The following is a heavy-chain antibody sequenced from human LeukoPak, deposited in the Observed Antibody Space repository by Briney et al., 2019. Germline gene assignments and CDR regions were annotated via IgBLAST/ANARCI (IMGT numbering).Heavy chain of an antibody. J-gene: IGHJ4*02. CDR2: ISYDGSNK. V-gene: IGHV3-30*18. Sequence: GGSLRLSCAASGFPFSSYGMHWVPPAPGKGLGWGAVISYDGSNKYYADSVKGRFTISRDNSKNTLYLQMNSLRAEDTAVYYCAKGQGVYYYDSSGYMDYWGQGTLVTVSS. CDR3: AKGQGVYYYDSSGYMDY. D-gene: IGHD3-22*01. CDR1: GFPFSSYG.